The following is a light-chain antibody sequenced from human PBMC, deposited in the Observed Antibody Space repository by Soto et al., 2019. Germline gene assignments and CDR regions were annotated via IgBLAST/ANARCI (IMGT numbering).Light chain of an antibody. V-gene: IGLV2-14*01. J-gene: IGLJ1*01. CDR3: SSYTSSSTLSWV. CDR2: DVS. CDR1: SRDVGGYNY. Sequence: QSALTQPDSVSGSPGQSITISCTGTSRDVGGYNYVSWYQQHPGKAPKLMIYDVSNRPSGVSNRFSGSKSGNTASLTISGLQAEDEADYYCSSYTSSSTLSWVFGAGTKLTVL.